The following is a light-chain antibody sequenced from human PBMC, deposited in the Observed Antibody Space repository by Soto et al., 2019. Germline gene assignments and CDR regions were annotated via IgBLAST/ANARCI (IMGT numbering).Light chain of an antibody. CDR3: KQALQTTA. CDR2: LGS. J-gene: IGKJ4*01. V-gene: IGKV2-28*01. CDR1: QSLLHSNGYNY. Sequence: ESVMSQSPLSLSVTPGEPASISCRSSQSLLHSNGYNYLDWYLQKPGQSPQLLIYLGSFRPAGVPDRFSGSGSGTDFTLKISRVEAAGVGVYYWKQALQTTACGGGTKVQVK.